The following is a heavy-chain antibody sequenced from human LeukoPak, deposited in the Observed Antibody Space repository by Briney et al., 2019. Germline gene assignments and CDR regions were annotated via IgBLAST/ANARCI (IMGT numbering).Heavy chain of an antibody. Sequence: GGSLRLSCAASGFTFSSYAMSWVRQAPGKGLEWVPYISSSGSTIYYADSVKGRFTISRDNAKNSLYLQMNSLRAEDTAVYYCAIHCSSTSCYTAAIDYWGQGTLVTVSS. CDR2: ISSSGSTI. CDR3: AIHCSSTSCYTAAIDY. CDR1: GFTFSSYA. V-gene: IGHV3-48*04. J-gene: IGHJ4*02. D-gene: IGHD2-2*02.